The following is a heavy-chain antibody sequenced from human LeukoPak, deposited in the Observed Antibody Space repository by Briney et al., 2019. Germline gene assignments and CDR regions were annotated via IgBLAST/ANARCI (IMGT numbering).Heavy chain of an antibody. V-gene: IGHV4-38-2*02. CDR3: ARPWSTYCSGGSCPHQPNY. Sequence: PSETLSLTCTVSGYSMSSGYYWGWIRQPPERGLEWIGSMYHTGSTYYNPSLKSRVAISVDTSKNQFYLKLSSVTAADTAVYYCARPWSTYCSGGSCPHQPNYWGQGTLATVSS. CDR2: MYHTGST. J-gene: IGHJ4*02. CDR1: GYSMSSGYY. D-gene: IGHD2-15*01.